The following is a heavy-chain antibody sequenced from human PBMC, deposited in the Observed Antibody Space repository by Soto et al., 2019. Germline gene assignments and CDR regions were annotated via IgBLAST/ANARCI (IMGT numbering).Heavy chain of an antibody. J-gene: IGHJ4*02. V-gene: IGHV3-23*01. CDR3: AKGRGGSGSLTPRVDF. CDR1: GFTFNNYA. CDR2: ISGGGDTT. D-gene: IGHD3-10*01. Sequence: EVQLLESGGGLVQPGGSLRLSCAASGFTFNNYAMTWVRQAPGKGLEWVSAISGGGDTTSYADSVKGRFTVSRDGSKNTRYLQMSSGRAEDTALYYCAKGRGGSGSLTPRVDFWGQGTLVTVSS.